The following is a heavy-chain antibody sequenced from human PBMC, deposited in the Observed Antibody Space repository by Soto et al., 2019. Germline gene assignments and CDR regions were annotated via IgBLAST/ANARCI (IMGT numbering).Heavy chain of an antibody. D-gene: IGHD1-1*01. V-gene: IGHV3-23*01. Sequence: EVQLLESGGGSVQPGGSLKLSCAGSGFSISEYGVTWVRQPPGKGLYCVSGFSGGRGGTFYADSVRGRFTISRDDSRNMVYLQMDSLGVEDTAVYYCVKLNGFGDSCGQGTLVTVSS. CDR2: FSGGRGGT. CDR1: GFSISEYG. CDR3: VKLNGFGDS. J-gene: IGHJ4*02.